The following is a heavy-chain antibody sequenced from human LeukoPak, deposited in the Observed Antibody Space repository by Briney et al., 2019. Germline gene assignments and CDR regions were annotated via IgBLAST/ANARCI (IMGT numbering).Heavy chain of an antibody. J-gene: IGHJ4*02. CDR3: ARRKQSYYYDSSGYYYVFDY. CDR1: GGTFSSYA. V-gene: IGHV1-69*05. CDR2: IIPIFGTA. D-gene: IGHD3-22*01. Sequence: SVKVSCKASGGTFSSYAISCVRQAPGQGLEWMGGIIPIFGTANYAQKFQGRVTITTDESTSTAYMELSSLRSEDTAVYYCARRKQSYYYDSSGYYYVFDYWGQGTLVTVSS.